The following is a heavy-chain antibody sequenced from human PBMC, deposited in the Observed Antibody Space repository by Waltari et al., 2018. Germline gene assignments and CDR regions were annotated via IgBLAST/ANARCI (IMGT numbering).Heavy chain of an antibody. Sequence: YTFTGYYMHWVRQAPGQGLEWMGWINPNSGGTNYAQKFQGRVTMTRDTSISTAYMELSRLRSDDTAVYYCAREGYYDSSGYYYGWGQGTLVTVSS. CDR1: YTFTGYY. J-gene: IGHJ4*02. CDR2: INPNSGGT. V-gene: IGHV1-2*02. CDR3: AREGYYDSSGYYYG. D-gene: IGHD3-22*01.